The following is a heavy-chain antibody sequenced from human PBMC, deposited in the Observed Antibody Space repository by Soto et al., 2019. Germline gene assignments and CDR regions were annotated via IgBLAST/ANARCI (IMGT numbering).Heavy chain of an antibody. Sequence: PGGSLRLSCAASGFTFSSYGMHWVRQAPGKGLEWVAVIWYDGSNKYYADSVKGRFTISRDNSKNTLYLQMNSLRAEDTAVYYCARVVTELGAVAAEGVDYWGQGTLVTVSS. V-gene: IGHV3-33*01. D-gene: IGHD6-19*01. CDR2: IWYDGSNK. CDR3: ARVVTELGAVAAEGVDY. CDR1: GFTFSSYG. J-gene: IGHJ4*02.